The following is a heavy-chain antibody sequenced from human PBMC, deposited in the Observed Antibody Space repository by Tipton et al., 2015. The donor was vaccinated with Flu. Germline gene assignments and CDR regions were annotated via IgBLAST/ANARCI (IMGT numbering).Heavy chain of an antibody. D-gene: IGHD3-22*01. J-gene: IGHJ4*02. CDR3: ARLRANYYDSSGYSDY. Sequence: TLSLTCTVSGGSISSSSYYWGWIRQPPGKGLEWIGSIYYSGSTYYNPSLKSRVTISVDTSKNQFSLKLSSVTAADTAVYYCARLRANYYDSSGYSDYWGQGPLVTVSS. CDR2: IYYSGST. CDR1: GGSISSSSYY. V-gene: IGHV4-39*07.